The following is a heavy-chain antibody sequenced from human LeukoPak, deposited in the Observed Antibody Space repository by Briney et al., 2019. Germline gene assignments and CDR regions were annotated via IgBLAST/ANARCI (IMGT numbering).Heavy chain of an antibody. D-gene: IGHD3-16*02. CDR2: IYYSGST. CDR3: ARHLTHEGYVWGSYRPYDY. V-gene: IGHV4-39*01. Sequence: PSETLSLTCTVSGGSIRSSSYYWGWIRQPPGKGLEWIGSIYYSGSTYYNPSLKSRVTISVDTSKNQFSLKLRSVTAADTAVYYCARHLTHEGYVWGSYRPYDYWGQGTLVTVS. CDR1: GGSIRSSSYY. J-gene: IGHJ4*02.